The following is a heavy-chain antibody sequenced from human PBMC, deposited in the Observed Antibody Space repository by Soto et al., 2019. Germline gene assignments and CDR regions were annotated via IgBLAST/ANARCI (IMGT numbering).Heavy chain of an antibody. Sequence: QVHLVESGGGVVQPGTSLRLSCTASGFRFSDYGMDWVRQAPGKGLEWVSRVLYDGSKKYYADSVKGRSTISRDNPRNTLYLQMDSLRADDTAVYYCVKDLALMGDYWGQGTPVTVSS. J-gene: IGHJ4*02. V-gene: IGHV3-30*18. CDR2: VLYDGSKK. CDR3: VKDLALMGDY. CDR1: GFRFSDYG. D-gene: IGHD3-16*01.